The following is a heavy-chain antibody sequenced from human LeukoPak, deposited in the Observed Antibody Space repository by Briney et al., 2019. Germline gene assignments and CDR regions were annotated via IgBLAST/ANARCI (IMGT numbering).Heavy chain of an antibody. CDR3: ARDLRFPPAFDI. J-gene: IGHJ3*02. CDR1: GFTFSSYA. CDR2: ISGSGGST. D-gene: IGHD5/OR15-5a*01. Sequence: GGSLRLSCAASGFTFSSYAMSWVRQAPGKGLEWVSAISGSGGSTYYADSVKGRFTISRDNSKNTLYLQMNSLRAEDTAVYYCARDLRFPPAFDIWGQGTMVTVSS. V-gene: IGHV3-23*01.